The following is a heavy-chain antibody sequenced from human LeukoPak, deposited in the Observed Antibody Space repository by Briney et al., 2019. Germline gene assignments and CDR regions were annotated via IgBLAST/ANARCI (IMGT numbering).Heavy chain of an antibody. J-gene: IGHJ3*02. V-gene: IGHV3-21*01. CDR1: GFTFSSYE. CDR3: ARDLDYVGAFDI. CDR2: ISSSSSYI. Sequence: GGSLRLSCAASGFTFSSYEMIWVRQAPGKGLEWVSSISSSSSYIYYADSVKGRFTISRDNAKNSLYLQMNSLRAEDTAVYYCARDLDYVGAFDIWGQGTMVTVSS. D-gene: IGHD4-17*01.